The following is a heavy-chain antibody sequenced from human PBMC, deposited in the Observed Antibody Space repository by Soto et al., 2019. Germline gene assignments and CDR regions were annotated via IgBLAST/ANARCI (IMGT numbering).Heavy chain of an antibody. V-gene: IGHV3-33*01. CDR2: IWHDGSDK. Sequence: QVQLVESGGGVVQPGRSLRLSCAASGFTFSTYGMHWVRQAPGKGLEWVAVIWHDGSDKYYAASVKGRFTISRDNSKNTLYLQMNSLTAEDTAVYYCARDQMVGTTNGYWGQGALVTVSS. D-gene: IGHD1-26*01. CDR3: ARDQMVGTTNGY. CDR1: GFTFSTYG. J-gene: IGHJ4*02.